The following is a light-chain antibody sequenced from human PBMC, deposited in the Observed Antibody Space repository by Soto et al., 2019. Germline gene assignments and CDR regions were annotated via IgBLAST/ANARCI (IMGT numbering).Light chain of an antibody. J-gene: IGKJ1*01. Sequence: DIQMTQSPSTLSASVGDRVTITCRASQSIGDSLAWYQQKPGKAPYLLISDVSSLERGVPSRFSGSGSGTEFTLTIISMQPDDFATFYCQQYNGYSRTFGQGPKVEI. CDR3: QQYNGYSRT. CDR1: QSIGDS. V-gene: IGKV1-5*01. CDR2: DVS.